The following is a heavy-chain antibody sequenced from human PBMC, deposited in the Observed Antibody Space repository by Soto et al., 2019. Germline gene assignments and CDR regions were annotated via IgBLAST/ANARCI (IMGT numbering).Heavy chain of an antibody. V-gene: IGHV5-51*01. CDR2: MFPGDSDT. CDR1: GYSFTTYW. D-gene: IGHD6-19*01. CDR3: ARVPDSSLGTMDV. Sequence: PGASLKISCKGSGYSFTTYWIGWVRQLPGQGLEWMGVMFPGDSDTRYSPSFQGQVTMSADPSTNTAYLEWSSLKAADSAMYYCARVPDSSLGTMDVWDKGTTVTASS. J-gene: IGHJ6*04.